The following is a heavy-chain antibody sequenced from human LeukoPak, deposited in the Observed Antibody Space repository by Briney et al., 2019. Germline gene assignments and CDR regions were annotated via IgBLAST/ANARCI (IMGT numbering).Heavy chain of an antibody. D-gene: IGHD2/OR15-2a*01. J-gene: IGHJ4*02. V-gene: IGHV3-7*01. Sequence: PGGSLRLSCAASGFTLSSYWMTWVRQAPGKGLEWVANIKEDGSETYYVASVKGRFTISRDNAKNSLYLHMTGLRPEDTAVYYCARDLSTVYDYWGQGTLVTVYS. CDR3: ARDLSTVYDY. CDR2: IKEDGSET. CDR1: GFTLSSYW.